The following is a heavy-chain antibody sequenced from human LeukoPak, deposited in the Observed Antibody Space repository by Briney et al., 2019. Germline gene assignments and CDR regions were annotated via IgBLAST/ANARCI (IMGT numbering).Heavy chain of an antibody. V-gene: IGHV3-30*18. CDR1: VFTLSSYG. CDR2: ISYDGSNK. Sequence: GMSLRLSCASSVFTLSSYGMHWVPQAPSKGLECGAVISYDGSNKYYAASVKGRFTISRDNSKNTLELQMNTLRAEDTAVYYCAKDLWQQLVIGLSPHDYWGQGTLVTVSS. CDR3: AKDLWQQLVIGLSPHDY. D-gene: IGHD6-13*01. J-gene: IGHJ4*02.